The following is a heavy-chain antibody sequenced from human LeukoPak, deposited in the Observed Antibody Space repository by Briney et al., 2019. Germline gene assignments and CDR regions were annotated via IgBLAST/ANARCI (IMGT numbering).Heavy chain of an antibody. CDR1: GGSISSSSYY. Sequence: SETLSLTCTVSGGSISSSSYYWGWIRQPPGKGLEWIGSIYYSGSTYYNPSLKSRVTISVDTSKNQFSLKLSSVTAADTAVYYCARAIVVVPAAMKYFDYSGQGTLVTVSS. J-gene: IGHJ4*02. CDR2: IYYSGST. V-gene: IGHV4-39*01. CDR3: ARAIVVVPAAMKYFDY. D-gene: IGHD2-2*01.